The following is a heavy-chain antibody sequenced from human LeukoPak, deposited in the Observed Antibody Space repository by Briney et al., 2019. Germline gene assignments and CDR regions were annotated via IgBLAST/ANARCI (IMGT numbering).Heavy chain of an antibody. CDR3: AREDSSIVLSLDC. CDR2: ISGNGAGT. J-gene: IGHJ4*02. Sequence: GGSLRLSCAASAFTFSRDDMAWVRQPPGKRPEWISSISGNGAGTHYIDSVRGRFIISRDNSKNTVYLQMNSLRAEDTAIYYCAREDSSIVLSLDCWGQGTLVTVSS. CDR1: AFTFSRDD. D-gene: IGHD2-15*01. V-gene: IGHV3-23*01.